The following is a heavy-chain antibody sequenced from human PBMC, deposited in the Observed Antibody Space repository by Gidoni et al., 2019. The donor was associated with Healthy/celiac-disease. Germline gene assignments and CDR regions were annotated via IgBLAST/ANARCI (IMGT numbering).Heavy chain of an antibody. CDR1: GGSISSGSYY. CDR2: IYTSGST. CDR3: ATLGAMGHGVDY. Sequence: QVQLQESGPGLVKPSQTLSLTCHVSGGSISSGSYYWSWIRQPAGKGLEWIGRIYTSGSTNYNPSLKSQVTISVDTSKNQFSLKLSSLTAADTAVYYCATLGAMGHGVDYWGQGTLVTVSS. V-gene: IGHV4-61*02. D-gene: IGHD5-18*01. J-gene: IGHJ4*02.